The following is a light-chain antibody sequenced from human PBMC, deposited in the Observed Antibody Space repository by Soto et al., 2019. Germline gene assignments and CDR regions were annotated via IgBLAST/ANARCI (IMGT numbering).Light chain of an antibody. V-gene: IGKV1-33*01. Sequence: DIHMTESPSSLSTSLGETVTITCQASQNITNNLSWYQQKPGKAPHLLIYHASKVAKGVTSRFSGSASGTDFTFTISSLQPEDIATYYYQQYDNPPTFGRGTRLEI. CDR1: QNITNN. CDR3: QQYDNPPT. CDR2: HAS. J-gene: IGKJ5*01.